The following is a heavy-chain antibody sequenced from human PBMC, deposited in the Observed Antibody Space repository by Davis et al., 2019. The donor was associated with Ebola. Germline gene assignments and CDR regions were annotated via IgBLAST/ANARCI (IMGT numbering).Heavy chain of an antibody. Sequence: HSQTLSLTCAISGDSVSSGGWNWTRQSPSRGLEWLGRTYYNYKWYNDYAVSVKSRISINPDTSKNQFSLQLNSVTPEDTALYYCARGWLRAGMDVWGEGTTVTVPS. CDR3: ARGWLRAGMDV. CDR2: TYYNYKWYN. CDR1: GDSVSSGG. D-gene: IGHD5-18*01. V-gene: IGHV6-1*01. J-gene: IGHJ6*04.